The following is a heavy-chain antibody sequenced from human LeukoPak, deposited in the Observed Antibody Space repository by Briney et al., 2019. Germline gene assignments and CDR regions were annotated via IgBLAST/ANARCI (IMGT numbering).Heavy chain of an antibody. Sequence: WGSLRLSCAASGFIFSTYAMTWVRQAPGKGLEWVAVISPSGDSSYFADSVKGRFTISRDNSRNTLNLQMSSLRAEDTAIYYCAKGKMTAYLTWFDPWGQGTLVTVSS. CDR1: GFIFSTYA. J-gene: IGHJ5*02. D-gene: IGHD3-9*01. CDR3: AKGKMTAYLTWFDP. CDR2: ISPSGDSS. V-gene: IGHV3-23*01.